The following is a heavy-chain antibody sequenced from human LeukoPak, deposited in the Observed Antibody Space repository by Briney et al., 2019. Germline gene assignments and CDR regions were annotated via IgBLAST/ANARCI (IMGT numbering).Heavy chain of an antibody. J-gene: IGHJ3*02. Sequence: GGSLRLSCAASVFTSSIYVMHCGRQAPDKGVGGGAFIRYVGISKYYADSVEGRFTLSRDNAKNSLYLKMNRLSAQDTAVYYCEREWELLHLAGAFDIWGQGTMVTVSS. CDR2: IRYVGISK. CDR3: EREWELLHLAGAFDI. V-gene: IGHV3-30*02. CDR1: VFTSSIYV. D-gene: IGHD1-26*01.